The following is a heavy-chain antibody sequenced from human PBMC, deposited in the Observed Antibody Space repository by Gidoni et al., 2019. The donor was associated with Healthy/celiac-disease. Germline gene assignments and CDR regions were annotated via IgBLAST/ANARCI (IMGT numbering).Heavy chain of an antibody. CDR3: ARDKKELLQYYYYYYYGMDV. D-gene: IGHD3-10*01. V-gene: IGHV3-7*01. CDR2: IKQDGSEK. CDR1: GFTFSSYW. J-gene: IGHJ6*02. Sequence: EVQLVESGGGLVQPGGSLRLSCAASGFTFSSYWMSWVRQAPGKGLEWVANIKQDGSEKYYVDSVKGRFTISRDNAKNSLYLQMNSLRAEDTAVYYCARDKKELLQYYYYYYYGMDVWGQGTTVTVSS.